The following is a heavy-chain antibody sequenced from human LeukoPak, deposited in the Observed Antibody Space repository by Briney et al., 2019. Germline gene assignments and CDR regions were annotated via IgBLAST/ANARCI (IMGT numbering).Heavy chain of an antibody. V-gene: IGHV3-30-3*02. CDR2: ISHDGNNK. D-gene: IGHD3-10*01. Sequence: GGSLRLSCAASGLTFSSYTMHRVRQAPGTGLEWVALISHDGNNKFYADSVKGRFTIPRDNSKHTLNLQMNSLRAEDTAMYYCAKPSAWSGDYAFDMWGHGTWVTVSS. J-gene: IGHJ3*02. CDR1: GLTFSSYT. CDR3: AKPSAWSGDYAFDM.